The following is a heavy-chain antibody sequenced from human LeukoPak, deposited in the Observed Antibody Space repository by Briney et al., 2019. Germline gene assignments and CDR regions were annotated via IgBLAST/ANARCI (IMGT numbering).Heavy chain of an antibody. D-gene: IGHD6-6*01. J-gene: IGHJ4*02. CDR3: AKDRAPYSSSPYYFDY. CDR1: GFTFCIYD. Sequence: GVPLSLSCAASGFTFCIYDMSWVRHAPGKAREWVSAFSGSGCSTYYAHSVKGRFTISRDNSKNTLYLQMNSLRAGDAAVYYCAKDRAPYSSSPYYFDYWGKGTLVTVSS. CDR2: FSGSGCST. V-gene: IGHV3-23*01.